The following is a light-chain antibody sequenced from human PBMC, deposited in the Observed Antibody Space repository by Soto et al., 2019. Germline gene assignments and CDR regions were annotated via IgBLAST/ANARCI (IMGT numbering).Light chain of an antibody. CDR3: QQRSNWPIT. CDR1: QSVSSNY. Sequence: EIVLTQSPGTLSLSPGESATLSCRASQSVSSNYLAWYQQKPGQAPRLLIYGASSRATGIPDRFRGSGSGADFTLTISRLEPEDFAVYYCQQRSNWPITFGQGTRLETK. V-gene: IGKV3D-20*02. CDR2: GAS. J-gene: IGKJ5*01.